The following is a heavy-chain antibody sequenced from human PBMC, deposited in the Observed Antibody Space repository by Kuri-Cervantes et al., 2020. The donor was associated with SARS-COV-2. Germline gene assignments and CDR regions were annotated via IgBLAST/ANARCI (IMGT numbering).Heavy chain of an antibody. CDR3: AREGATIGLFDY. V-gene: IGHV3-7*01. CDR1: GFTFSSYW. D-gene: IGHD5-12*01. Sequence: GESLKISCAASGFTFSSYWMSWVRQAPGKGLEWVANIKQDGSEKYYVDSVKGRFTIPRDNAKNSLYLQMNSLRAEDTAVYYCAREGATIGLFDYWGQGTLVTVSS. J-gene: IGHJ4*02. CDR2: IKQDGSEK.